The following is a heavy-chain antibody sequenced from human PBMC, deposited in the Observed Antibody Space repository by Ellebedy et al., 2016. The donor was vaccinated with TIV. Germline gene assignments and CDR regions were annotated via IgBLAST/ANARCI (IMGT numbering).Heavy chain of an antibody. CDR1: GFTFSSYW. D-gene: IGHD3-10*01. J-gene: IGHJ6*02. V-gene: IGHV3-74*01. CDR3: ARDMTYGSGSYGDYYYGMDV. Sequence: GGSLRLSCAASGFTFSSYWMHWVRQGPGKGLVWVSRINSDGSSTSYADSVKGRFTVPRENSKNSLYLQMNSLRAEDTVVYYCARDMTYGSGSYGDYYYGMDVWGQGTTVTVSS. CDR2: INSDGSST.